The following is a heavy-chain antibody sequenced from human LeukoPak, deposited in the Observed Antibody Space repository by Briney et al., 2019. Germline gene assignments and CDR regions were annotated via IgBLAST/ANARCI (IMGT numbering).Heavy chain of an antibody. CDR2: IYWNDDK. Sequence: SGPTLVKPTQTLTLTCTFSGFSLSTSGVGVGWIRQPPGKTLEWLALIYWNDDKRYSPSLKSRLTITKDTSKNQVVLTMTNMDPVDTATYYCAHRPGYCSSTSCLDYWGQGTLVTVSS. V-gene: IGHV2-5*01. D-gene: IGHD2-2*01. CDR3: AHRPGYCSSTSCLDY. J-gene: IGHJ4*02. CDR1: GFSLSTSGVG.